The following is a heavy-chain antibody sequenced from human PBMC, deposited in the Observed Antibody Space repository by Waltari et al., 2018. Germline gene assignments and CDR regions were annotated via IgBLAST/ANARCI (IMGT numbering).Heavy chain of an antibody. D-gene: IGHD3-16*01. CDR3: IKGGWVDD. CDR1: GFYFANFE. Sequence: EVQLLESGGRLVRPGGSLRLSWEASGFYFANFEMTWGRQAPGEGLEWLSFIDPTGDETHYADSVMGRFTVYRDNSRNTMFLQMTGLRVDDTAVYHCIKGGWVDDWGQGTLVTVSS. CDR2: IDPTGDET. J-gene: IGHJ4*02. V-gene: IGHV3-23*05.